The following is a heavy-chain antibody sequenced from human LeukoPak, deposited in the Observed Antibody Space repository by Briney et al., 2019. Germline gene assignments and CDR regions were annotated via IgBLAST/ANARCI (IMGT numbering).Heavy chain of an antibody. V-gene: IGHV4-61*08. D-gene: IGHD6-19*01. CDR1: GGSISSGGYY. Sequence: SETLSLTCAVYGGSISSGGYYWSWIRQPPGKGLEWIGYIYYSGSTNYNPSLKSRVTISVDTSKNQFSLKLSSVTAADTAVYYCASRAVGGSFDYWGQGTLVTVSS. CDR2: IYYSGST. J-gene: IGHJ4*02. CDR3: ASRAVGGSFDY.